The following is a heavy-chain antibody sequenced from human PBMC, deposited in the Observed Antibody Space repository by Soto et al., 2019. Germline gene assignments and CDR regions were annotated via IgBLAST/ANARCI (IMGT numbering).Heavy chain of an antibody. CDR2: ISAYNGNT. V-gene: IGHV1-18*01. CDR3: ARDTRIYRSGWYTIWFDP. J-gene: IGHJ5*02. CDR1: GYTFTSYG. Sequence: ASVKVSCKASGYTFTSYGISWVRQAPGQGLEWMGWISAYNGNTNYAQKLQGRVTMTTDTSTSTAYMELRSLRSDDTAVYYCARDTRIYRSGWYTIWFDPWGQGTLVTVSS. D-gene: IGHD6-19*01.